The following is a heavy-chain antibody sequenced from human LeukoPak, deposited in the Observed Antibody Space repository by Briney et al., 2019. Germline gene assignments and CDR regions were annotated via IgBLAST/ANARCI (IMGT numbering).Heavy chain of an antibody. V-gene: IGHV3-64D*09. CDR1: GLPFSSYA. D-gene: IGHD2-15*01. CDR3: VRGYSFGPYGMDV. Sequence: PGGSLRLSCSPSGLPFSSYAMHWARPAPGKGLEYVSAISDSGGSTYYADSVKGRFTISRDNSKNTLYLQMSSLRAEDTAVYFCVRGYSFGPYGMDVWGQGTTVTVSS. CDR2: ISDSGGST. J-gene: IGHJ6*02.